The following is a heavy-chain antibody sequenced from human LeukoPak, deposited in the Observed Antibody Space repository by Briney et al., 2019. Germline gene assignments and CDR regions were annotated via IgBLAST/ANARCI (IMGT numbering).Heavy chain of an antibody. Sequence: PGGSLRLSCAASGFTFSSYSMNWVRQAPGKGLEWVSSISSSSRYIYYADSVKGRFTISRDNAKNSLYLQMNSLRAEDTAVYYCARDPPTVTPYYFDYWGQGTLVTVSS. V-gene: IGHV3-21*01. CDR2: ISSSSRYI. CDR3: ARDPPTVTPYYFDY. CDR1: GFTFSSYS. D-gene: IGHD4-17*01. J-gene: IGHJ4*02.